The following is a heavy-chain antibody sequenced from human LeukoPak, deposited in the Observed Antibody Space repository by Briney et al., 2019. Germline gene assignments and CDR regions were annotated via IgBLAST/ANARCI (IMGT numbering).Heavy chain of an antibody. J-gene: IGHJ4*02. D-gene: IGHD6-19*01. V-gene: IGHV3-23*01. CDR1: GFTFNSYA. CDR3: AKDRQWLVRRGNSFDY. CDR2: ISGSGGST. Sequence: PGGSLRLSCAASGFTFNSYAMNWVRQAPGKGLECISGSGGSTYYADSVKGRFTISRDISKNTLYLQMNSLRTEDTAVYYCAKDRQWLVRRGNSFDYWGQGTLVTVSS.